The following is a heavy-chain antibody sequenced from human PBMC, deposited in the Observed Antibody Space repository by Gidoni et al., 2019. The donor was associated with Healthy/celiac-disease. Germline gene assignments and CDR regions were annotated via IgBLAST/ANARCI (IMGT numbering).Heavy chain of an antibody. CDR2: ISGSGGST. D-gene: IGHD3-10*01. J-gene: IGHJ4*02. CDR1: GFTFSSYA. V-gene: IGHV3-23*01. CDR3: AKGPHYYGSGSYYNPYYFDY. Sequence: EVQLLESGGGLVQPGGSLRLSCAASGFTFSSYALRWVRQAPGKGLEWVSAISGSGGSTYYADSVKGRFTISRDNSKNTLYLQMNSLRAEDTAVYYCAKGPHYYGSGSYYNPYYFDYWGQGTLVTVSS.